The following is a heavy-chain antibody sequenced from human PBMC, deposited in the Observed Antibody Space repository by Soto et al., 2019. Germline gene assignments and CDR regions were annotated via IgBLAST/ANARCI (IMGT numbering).Heavy chain of an antibody. J-gene: IGHJ4*02. Sequence: SETLSLTWTVSGGSISSYYWSWIRQPPGEGLEWIGYIYFSGFTNYNPSLKSRVAISLDMSRFQFSLKLTSVTAADTAVYYCATAPTGRYWGFFDSWGRGTLVTVSS. D-gene: IGHD2-8*02. V-gene: IGHV4-59*01. CDR3: ATAPTGRYWGFFDS. CDR1: GGSISSYY. CDR2: IYFSGFT.